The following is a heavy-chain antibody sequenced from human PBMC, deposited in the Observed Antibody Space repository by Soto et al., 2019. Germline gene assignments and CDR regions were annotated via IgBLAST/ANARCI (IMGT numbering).Heavy chain of an antibody. CDR2: IYFTGST. J-gene: IGHJ4*02. Sequence: SETLSLTCTVSGDTIGSYYWSWIRQPPGKGLEWIGYIYFTGSTNYNPSLKSRVTISVDTSKNQFSLKLSSVTAADTAVYYCARASCSSASCYTGDYWGQGTLVTVSS. D-gene: IGHD2-2*02. CDR1: GDTIGSYY. V-gene: IGHV4-59*01. CDR3: ARASCSSASCYTGDY.